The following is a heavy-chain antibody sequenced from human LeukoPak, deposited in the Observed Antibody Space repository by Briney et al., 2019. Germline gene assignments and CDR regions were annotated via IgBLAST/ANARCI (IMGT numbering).Heavy chain of an antibody. CDR2: INPNSGGT. V-gene: IGHV1-2*02. D-gene: IGHD6-19*01. CDR1: GYTFTDYY. Sequence: GASVKVSCKASGYTFTDYYMHWVRQAPGQGLEWMGWINPNSGGTNYAQKFQGRVTMTRDTSTSTAYMEVSRLRSDETAVFYCGRDYSYTSGWYDYWGQGTLVSVSS. CDR3: GRDYSYTSGWYDY. J-gene: IGHJ4*02.